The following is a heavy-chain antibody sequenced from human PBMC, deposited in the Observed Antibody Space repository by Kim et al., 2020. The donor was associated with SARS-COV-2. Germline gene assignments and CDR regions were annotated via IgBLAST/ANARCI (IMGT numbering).Heavy chain of an antibody. J-gene: IGHJ4*02. CDR1: GGSISSSSYY. V-gene: IGHV4-39*01. CDR3: ARPAYCGGDCYSDY. CDR2: IYYSGST. Sequence: SETLSLTCTVSGGSISSSSYYWGWIRQPPGKGLEWIGSIYYSGSTYYNPSLKSRVTISVDTSKNQFSLKLSSVTAADTAVYYCARPAYCGGDCYSDYWGQGTLVTVSS. D-gene: IGHD2-21*02.